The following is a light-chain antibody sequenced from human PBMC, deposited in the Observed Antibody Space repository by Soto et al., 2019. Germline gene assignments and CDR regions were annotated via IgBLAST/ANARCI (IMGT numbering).Light chain of an antibody. CDR3: QQYNKWPPIT. J-gene: IGKJ5*01. CDR1: QSISND. CDR2: GAS. Sequence: EIVMTQSPATLSLSPGERATLSCRASQSISNDLALYQQKPGQAPSLLISGASTRAAGIPARFGGSGSGTEFTLTISSLQSEDSAVYYCQQYNKWPPITFGQGTRLEI. V-gene: IGKV3D-15*01.